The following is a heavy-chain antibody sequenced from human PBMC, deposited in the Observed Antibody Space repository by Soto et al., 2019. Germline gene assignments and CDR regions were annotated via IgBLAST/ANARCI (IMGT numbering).Heavy chain of an antibody. CDR1: GGTFSSYA. Sequence: GASVKVSCKASGGTFSSYAISWVRQAPGQGLEWMGGIIPIFGTANYAQKFQGRVTITADESTSTAYMELSSLRSEDTAVYYCESLRRQDYYYGMDVWGQGTTVTVSS. V-gene: IGHV1-69*13. J-gene: IGHJ6*02. D-gene: IGHD3-16*01. CDR3: ESLRRQDYYYGMDV. CDR2: IIPIFGTA.